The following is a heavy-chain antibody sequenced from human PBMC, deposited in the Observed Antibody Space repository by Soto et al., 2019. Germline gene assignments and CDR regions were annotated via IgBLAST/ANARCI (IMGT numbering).Heavy chain of an antibody. CDR1: GFKFSNYA. CDR2: ITSSGNGT. V-gene: IGHV3-23*05. CDR3: AKRFFGSGSPPGAFDV. J-gene: IGHJ3*01. Sequence: EVQLLESGGGLVQPGGSLRLSCAASGFKFSNYAMRWVRQAPGKGPEWVSFITSSGNGTYYADSVKGRFTISRDNSKNTLYVQMNNLRAEDTAIYYCAKRFFGSGSPPGAFDVWGPGTMVTVSS. D-gene: IGHD3-10*01.